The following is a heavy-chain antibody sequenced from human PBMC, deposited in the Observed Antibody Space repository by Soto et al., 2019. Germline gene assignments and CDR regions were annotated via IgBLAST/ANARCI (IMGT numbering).Heavy chain of an antibody. CDR1: GFTFSSYA. Sequence: EVQLLESGGGLVQPGGSLRLSCAASGFTFSSYAMSWVRQAPGKGLEWVSAISGSGSSTYYADSVKGRFTISRDNSKNTLYLQMKSLRAEDTAVYYCARGFGTSCYACSFDPWGQGTLVPVSS. D-gene: IGHD2-2*01. CDR2: ISGSGSST. CDR3: ARGFGTSCYACSFDP. J-gene: IGHJ5*02. V-gene: IGHV3-23*01.